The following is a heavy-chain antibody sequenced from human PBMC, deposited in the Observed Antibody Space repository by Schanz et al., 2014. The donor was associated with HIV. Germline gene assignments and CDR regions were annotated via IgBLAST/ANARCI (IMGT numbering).Heavy chain of an antibody. CDR3: ARDGGYSGSDY. Sequence: QVQLVESGGGVVQPGRSLRLSCRTSGFIFSSYGMHWVRQAPGKGLEWVAFISYDVEKKHFAQPVKGRFIISRDNSKNTLYLQMNSLRPEDTAVYYCARDGGYSGSDYWGQGTLVSVSS. CDR1: GFIFSSYG. V-gene: IGHV3-30*03. D-gene: IGHD1-26*01. CDR2: ISYDVEKK. J-gene: IGHJ4*02.